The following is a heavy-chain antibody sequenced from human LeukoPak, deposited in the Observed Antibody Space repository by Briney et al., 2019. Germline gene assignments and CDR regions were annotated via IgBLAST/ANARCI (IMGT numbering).Heavy chain of an antibody. CDR3: ARACGSTSCYDY. CDR1: GFTFSSYG. V-gene: IGHV3-21*01. J-gene: IGHJ4*02. Sequence: PGGSLRLSCAASGFTFSSYGMNWVRQAPGKGLEWVSSISSSSSYIYYADSVKGRFTISRDNAKNSLYLQMNSLRAEDTAVYYCARACGSTSCYDYWGQGTLVTVSS. D-gene: IGHD2-2*01. CDR2: ISSSSSYI.